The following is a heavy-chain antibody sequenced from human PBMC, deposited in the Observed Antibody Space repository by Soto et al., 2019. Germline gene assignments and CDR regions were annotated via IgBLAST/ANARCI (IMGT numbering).Heavy chain of an antibody. Sequence: GGSLRLSCAASGFTFSNYAMHWVRQAPGKGLEWVAVISYDGSNKYYAETVKGRFTISRDNPKNTLYLQMNTMRAEDTAEYYCSSGLLENYIWGPEYWGQGILVTVSS. V-gene: IGHV3-30*03. J-gene: IGHJ4*02. D-gene: IGHD3-16*01. CDR1: GFTFSNYA. CDR2: ISYDGSNK. CDR3: SSGLLENYIWGPEY.